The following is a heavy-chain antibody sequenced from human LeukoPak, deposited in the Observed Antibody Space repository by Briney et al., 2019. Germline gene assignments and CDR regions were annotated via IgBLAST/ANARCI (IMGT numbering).Heavy chain of an antibody. CDR1: GYTFTSYY. V-gene: IGHV1-46*01. D-gene: IGHD3-16*02. CDR3: AREEDYDYVWGSYRSNWFDP. J-gene: IGHJ5*02. Sequence: GASVKVSCKASGYTFTSYYMHWVRQAPGQGLECMGIINPSGGSTSYAQKFQGRVTMTTDMSTITVYMELSSLRSEDTAVYYCAREEDYDYVWGSYRSNWFDPWGQGTLVTVSS. CDR2: INPSGGST.